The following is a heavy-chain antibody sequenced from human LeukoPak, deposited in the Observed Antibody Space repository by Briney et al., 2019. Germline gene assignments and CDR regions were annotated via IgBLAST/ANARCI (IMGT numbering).Heavy chain of an antibody. D-gene: IGHD3-10*01. CDR3: ARDITMVRGVISGYYGMDV. J-gene: IGHJ6*02. V-gene: IGHV1-18*01. CDR1: GYTFTSYG. CDR2: ISAYNGNT. Sequence: ASVKVSCKASGYTFTSYGISWVRQAPGQGLEWMGWISAYNGNTNYAQKLQGRVTMTTDTSTSTAYMELRSLRSEDTAVYYCARDITMVRGVISGYYGMDVWGQGTTVTVSS.